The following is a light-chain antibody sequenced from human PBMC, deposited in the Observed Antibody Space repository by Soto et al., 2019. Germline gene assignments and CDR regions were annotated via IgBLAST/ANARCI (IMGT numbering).Light chain of an antibody. CDR3: QQRNNWPPIT. CDR1: QSVRKY. V-gene: IGKV3-11*01. Sequence: EIVLTQSPATLSLSPGERATLSCRASQSVRKYLAWYQQKPGQAPRLLIYDAVNRATGIPARFSGSGSGTDFTLTISSLEPEDFAVYYCQQRNNWPPITFGQGTRLEIK. J-gene: IGKJ5*01. CDR2: DAV.